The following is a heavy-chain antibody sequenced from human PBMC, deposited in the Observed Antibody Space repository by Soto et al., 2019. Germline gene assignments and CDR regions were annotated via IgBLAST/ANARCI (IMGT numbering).Heavy chain of an antibody. CDR1: GGSISSSSFH. Sequence: SETLSLTCTVSGGSISSSSFHWGWIRQPPGKGLEWIGYIYYSGSTNYNPSLKSRVTISVDTSKNQFTLKLSSVTAADTAVYYCARRYGPGFDYWGQGTLVTVSS. CDR3: ARRYGPGFDY. J-gene: IGHJ4*02. V-gene: IGHV4-61*05. D-gene: IGHD4-17*01. CDR2: IYYSGST.